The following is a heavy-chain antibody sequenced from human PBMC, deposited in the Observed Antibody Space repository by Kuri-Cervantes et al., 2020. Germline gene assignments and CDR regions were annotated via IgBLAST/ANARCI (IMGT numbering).Heavy chain of an antibody. Sequence: GGSLRLSCAASGFTFSSYGMHWVRQAPGKGLEWVAVISYNGSNKYYADSVKGRFTISRDNSKKTLYLQMNSLRAEDTAVYYCARVGVDYDFWSGYKSGDYFDYWGQGTLVTVSS. CDR2: ISYNGSNK. CDR1: GFTFSSYG. J-gene: IGHJ4*02. CDR3: ARVGVDYDFWSGYKSGDYFDY. V-gene: IGHV3-30*03. D-gene: IGHD3-3*01.